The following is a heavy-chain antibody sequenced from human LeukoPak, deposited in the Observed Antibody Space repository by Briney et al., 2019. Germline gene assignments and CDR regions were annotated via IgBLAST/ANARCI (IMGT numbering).Heavy chain of an antibody. V-gene: IGHV3-11*01. J-gene: IGHJ6*02. CDR1: GFTFSDYY. D-gene: IGHD5-24*01. CDR2: ISSSGSTI. Sequence: GGSLRLSCAASGFTFSDYYMSWIRQAPGKGLEWVSYISSSGSTIYYADSVKGRFTISRDNAKNSLYLQMNSLRAEDTAVYCCARDFPPAGVATIRPYYYGMDVWGQGTTVTVSS. CDR3: ARDFPPAGVATIRPYYYGMDV.